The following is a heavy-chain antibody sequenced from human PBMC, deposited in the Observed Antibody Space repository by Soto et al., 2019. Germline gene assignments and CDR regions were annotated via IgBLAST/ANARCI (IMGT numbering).Heavy chain of an antibody. CDR3: AKDSRLTPHYYDSSGGLDY. V-gene: IGHV3-23*01. J-gene: IGHJ4*02. Sequence: GGSLRLSCAASGFTFSSYAMSWVRQAPGKGLEWVSAISGSGGSTYYADSVKGRFTISRDNSKNTLYLQMNSLRAEDTAVYYCAKDSRLTPHYYDSSGGLDYWAQGTLVTVSS. D-gene: IGHD3-22*01. CDR1: GFTFSSYA. CDR2: ISGSGGST.